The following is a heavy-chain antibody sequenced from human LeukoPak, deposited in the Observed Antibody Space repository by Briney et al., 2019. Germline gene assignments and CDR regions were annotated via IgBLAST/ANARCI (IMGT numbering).Heavy chain of an antibody. Sequence: SETLSLTCTVSGDSISSSHWKWIRQPPGKGLEWIGYIYYTGSTNYNPSLRSRVTISVDTSKTQVSLMLSSVTAADTAVYYCSRGRAAAFDVWGEGTMVTVSS. D-gene: IGHD5-12*01. CDR3: SRGRAAAFDV. V-gene: IGHV4-59*13. J-gene: IGHJ3*01. CDR1: GDSISSSH. CDR2: IYYTGST.